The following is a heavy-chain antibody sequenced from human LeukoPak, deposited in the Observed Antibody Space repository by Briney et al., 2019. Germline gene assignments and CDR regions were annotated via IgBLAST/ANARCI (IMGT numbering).Heavy chain of an antibody. V-gene: IGHV3-66*01. D-gene: IGHD1-1*01. CDR1: GFTVSSNY. J-gene: IGHJ4*02. Sequence: SGGSLKLSCAASGFTVSSNYMSWVRQAPGKGLEWVSVIYSGGSTYYADSVKGRFTISRDNSKNTLYLQMNSLRAGDTAVYYCAKVLEDYWGQGTLVTVSS. CDR3: AKVLEDY. CDR2: IYSGGST.